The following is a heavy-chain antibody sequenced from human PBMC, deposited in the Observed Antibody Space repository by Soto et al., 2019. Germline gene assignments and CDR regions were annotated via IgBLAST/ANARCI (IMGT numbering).Heavy chain of an antibody. CDR3: ARGGVSTRTFDY. D-gene: IGHD3-3*01. J-gene: IGHJ4*02. V-gene: IGHV5-51*01. CDR1: EYNFAGYW. CDR2: IYPSDSDT. Sequence: ESRKISGKVSEYNFAGYWIAWVRQMPGKGLELMGIIYPSDSDTRYRPSFQGQVTISADKSISSAYLQWSSLRASDTAMYYCARGGVSTRTFDYWGQGTPVTVS.